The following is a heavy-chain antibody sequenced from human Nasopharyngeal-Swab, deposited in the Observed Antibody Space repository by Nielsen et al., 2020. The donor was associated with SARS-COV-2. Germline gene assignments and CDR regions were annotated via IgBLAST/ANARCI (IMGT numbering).Heavy chain of an antibody. V-gene: IGHV1-69*01. J-gene: IGHJ6*03. D-gene: IGHD6-13*01. CDR3: ARSGDSNYRRPPYYYYYMDV. Sequence: WVRQVPGQGLEWMGGIIPIFGTANYAQKFQGRVTITADESTSTAYMELSSLRSEDAAVYYCARSGDSNYRRPPYYYYYMDVWGKGTTVTVSS. CDR2: IIPIFGTA.